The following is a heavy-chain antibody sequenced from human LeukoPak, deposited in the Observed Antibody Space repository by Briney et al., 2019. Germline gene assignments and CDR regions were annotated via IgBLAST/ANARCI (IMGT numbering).Heavy chain of an antibody. D-gene: IGHD3-10*01. Sequence: SETLSLTCAVYGGSLSGYYWSWIRQPPGKGLEWIGEINHSGSTNYNPSLKSRVTISVDTSKNQFSLKLSSVTAADTAVYYCARRGGTMVRGAPWLYNWFDPWGQGTLVTVSS. CDR1: GGSLSGYY. V-gene: IGHV4-34*01. CDR2: INHSGST. CDR3: ARRGGTMVRGAPWLYNWFDP. J-gene: IGHJ5*02.